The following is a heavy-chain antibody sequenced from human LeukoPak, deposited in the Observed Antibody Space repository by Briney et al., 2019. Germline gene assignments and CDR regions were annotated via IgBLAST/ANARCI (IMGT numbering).Heavy chain of an antibody. D-gene: IGHD4-23*01. CDR2: ISAYNGNT. CDR3: ARRGTDDYGGNYWFDP. Sequence: GSVKVSCKASGYTFTSYGISWVRQAPGQGLEWMGWISAYNGNTNYAQTLQGRVTMTTDTSTSTAYMELRSLRSDDTAVYYCARRGTDDYGGNYWFDPWGQGTLVTVSS. V-gene: IGHV1-18*01. CDR1: GYTFTSYG. J-gene: IGHJ5*02.